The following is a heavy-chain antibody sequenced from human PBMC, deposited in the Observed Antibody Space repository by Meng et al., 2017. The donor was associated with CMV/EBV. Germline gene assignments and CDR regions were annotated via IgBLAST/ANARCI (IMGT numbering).Heavy chain of an antibody. CDR1: GPIRSSSYY. J-gene: IGHJ5*02. CDR3: ARVKNVAAAGRRWFDP. V-gene: IGHV4-39*07. D-gene: IGHD6-13*01. Sequence: GPIRSSSYYWGWIRQPPGKGLEWIGSIYYSGSTYYNPSLKSRVTISVDTSKNQFSLKLSSVTAADTAVYYCARVKNVAAAGRRWFDPWGQGTLVTVSS. CDR2: IYYSGST.